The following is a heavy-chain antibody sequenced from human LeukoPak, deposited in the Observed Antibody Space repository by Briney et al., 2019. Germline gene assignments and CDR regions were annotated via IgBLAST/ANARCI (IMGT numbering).Heavy chain of an antibody. Sequence: GGSLRLSCAASGLSFSSYGMHWVRQAPGKGLEWVAFIRYDGSNKYYADSVKGRFTISRDNSKNTLYLQMNSLRAEDTAVYYCAKASGYRSYFDYWGQGTLVTVSS. CDR3: AKASGYRSYFDY. D-gene: IGHD5-12*01. CDR1: GLSFSSYG. V-gene: IGHV3-30*02. CDR2: IRYDGSNK. J-gene: IGHJ4*02.